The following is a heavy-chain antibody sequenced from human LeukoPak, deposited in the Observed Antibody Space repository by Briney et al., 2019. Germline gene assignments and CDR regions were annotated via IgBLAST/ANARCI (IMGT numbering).Heavy chain of an antibody. V-gene: IGHV3-9*01. J-gene: IGHJ3*02. Sequence: GRSLRLSCAASGFTFDDYAMHWVRQAPGKGLEWVSGISWNSGNIGYADSVKGRITIYRDNAKNSLYLQINSLRTEDTALYYCAKDMSKYSRAFDIWGQGTMVTVSS. CDR2: ISWNSGNI. D-gene: IGHD5-12*01. CDR3: AKDMSKYSRAFDI. CDR1: GFTFDDYA.